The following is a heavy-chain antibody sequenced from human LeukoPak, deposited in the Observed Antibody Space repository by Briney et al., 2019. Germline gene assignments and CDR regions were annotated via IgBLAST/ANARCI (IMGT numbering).Heavy chain of an antibody. J-gene: IGHJ4*02. D-gene: IGHD2-21*02. Sequence: GGSLRLSCAASGFTFSSSWMHWVRQAPGKGLVWVSRIDSDGHPTGYADSLKGRFTISRDNAKNTLYLQMNGLSAEDTAVYYCATAPQVTAILDWGQGTLVTVSS. CDR3: ATAPQVTAILD. V-gene: IGHV3-74*01. CDR2: IDSDGHPT. CDR1: GFTFSSSW.